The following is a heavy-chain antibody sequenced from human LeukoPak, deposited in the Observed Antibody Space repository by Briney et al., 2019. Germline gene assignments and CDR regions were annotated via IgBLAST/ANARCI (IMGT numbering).Heavy chain of an antibody. CDR2: IRSSSSYI. D-gene: IGHD3-10*01. V-gene: IGHV3-21*01. CDR3: ARGDRSGNYYGSGSP. CDR1: GFTFSSYS. J-gene: IGHJ5*02. Sequence: PGGSLRLSCAASGFTFSSYSMNWVRQAPGKGLGWVSSIRSSSSYIYYADSVKGRFTISRDNAKNSLYLQMNSLRAEDTAVYYCARGDRSGNYYGSGSPWGQGTLVTVSS.